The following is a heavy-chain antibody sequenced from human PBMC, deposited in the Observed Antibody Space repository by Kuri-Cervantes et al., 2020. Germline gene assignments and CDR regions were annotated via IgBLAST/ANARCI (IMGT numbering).Heavy chain of an antibody. CDR2: ISGSGGST. D-gene: IGHD3-3*01. CDR1: GFTFSSYA. J-gene: IGHJ4*02. Sequence: GESLKTSCAASGFTFSSYAMSWVRQAPGKGLEWVSAISGSGGSTYYADSVKGRFTISRDNSKNTLYLQMNSLRAEDTAVYYCAKDEQEWFETWGYWGQGTLVTVSS. V-gene: IGHV3-23*01. CDR3: AKDEQEWFETWGY.